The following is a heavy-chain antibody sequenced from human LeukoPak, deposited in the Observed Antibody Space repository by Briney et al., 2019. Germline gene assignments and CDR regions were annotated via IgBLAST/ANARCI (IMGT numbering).Heavy chain of an antibody. CDR3: ARNRYSKTYYDFWSGYCTEFDY. CDR2: IIPIFGTA. D-gene: IGHD3-3*01. Sequence: SVNVSCMSSGGTFSSYAISWVRQAPGQGLEWMGGIIPIFGTANYAQKFQGRVTITADEYTSTPYMELSSLRSEDTAVYYCARNRYSKTYYDFWSGYCTEFDYWGQGTLVTVSS. V-gene: IGHV1-69*13. CDR1: GGTFSSYA. J-gene: IGHJ4*02.